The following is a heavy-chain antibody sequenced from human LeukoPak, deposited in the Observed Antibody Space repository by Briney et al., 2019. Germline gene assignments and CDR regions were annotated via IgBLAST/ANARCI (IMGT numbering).Heavy chain of an antibody. J-gene: IGHJ4*02. Sequence: PGGSPRLSCAASRFTFSNYAMTWVRQTPGKGLEWVSAISASAGTTYYADSVKGRFTISRDNSKNTLYLQMNSLRADDTALYYCAKGGSSWSYYFDYWGQGTLVTVSS. CDR2: ISASAGTT. V-gene: IGHV3-23*01. CDR3: AKGGSSWSYYFDY. CDR1: RFTFSNYA. D-gene: IGHD6-13*01.